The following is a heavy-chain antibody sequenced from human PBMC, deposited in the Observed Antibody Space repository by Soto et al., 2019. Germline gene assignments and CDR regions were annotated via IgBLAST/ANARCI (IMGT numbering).Heavy chain of an antibody. CDR1: GYTFTSYV. D-gene: IGHD3-3*01. CDR2: INVGNGNT. CDR3: VRVSSVVLRFSSRLGP. V-gene: IGHV1-3*01. J-gene: IGHJ5*02. Sequence: ASVKVSCKASGYTFTSYVMHWVRQAPGQRLEWMGWINVGNGNTKYSQKFQGRVTITRDTSASTVYMELSSLRSEDTAVYYCVRVSSVVLRFSSRLGPWGQGSRVTVAS.